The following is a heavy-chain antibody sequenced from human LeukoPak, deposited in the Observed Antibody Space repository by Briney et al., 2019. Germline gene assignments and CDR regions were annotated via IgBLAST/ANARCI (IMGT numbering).Heavy chain of an antibody. CDR2: IGWNGGGI. CDR1: GFSFDDYA. V-gene: IGHV3-9*01. J-gene: IGHJ4*02. CDR3: VKLTAAGFVDY. Sequence: PGGSLRLSCAASGFSFDDYAMHWVRQAPGKGLEWVSGIGWNGGGIVYADSVKGRFTISRDNTKNSLYLQMNSLGVEDTVLYYCVKLTAAGFVDYWGQGTLVTVSS. D-gene: IGHD6-13*01.